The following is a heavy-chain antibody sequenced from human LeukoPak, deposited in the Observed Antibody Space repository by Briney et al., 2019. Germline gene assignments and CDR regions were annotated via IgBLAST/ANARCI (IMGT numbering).Heavy chain of an antibody. Sequence: ASVKVSCKASGYTFTSYYIHWVRQAPGQGLEWMGWMDPVSGSTNYAQRFQGRVTMTRDSSISTAYMQLSSLRSDDTADTAVYYCARGVGSSWLDPWGQGTLVTVSS. CDR2: MDPVSGST. J-gene: IGHJ5*02. V-gene: IGHV1-2*02. CDR3: ARGVGSSWLDP. D-gene: IGHD2-15*01. CDR1: GYTFTSYY.